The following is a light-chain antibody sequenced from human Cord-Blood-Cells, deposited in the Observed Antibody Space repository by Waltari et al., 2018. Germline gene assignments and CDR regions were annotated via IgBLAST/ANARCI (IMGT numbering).Light chain of an antibody. V-gene: IGKV1-39*01. CDR3: QQSYSTRFT. CDR1: QSISSY. Sequence: DIQMTQSPSSLSASVGDRVTITCRASQSISSYLNWYQQKPEKAPKLLSYAASSLQSGVPSRFSGSGSGTDFTLTISSLQPEDFATYYCQQSYSTRFTFGPGTKVDIK. CDR2: AAS. J-gene: IGKJ3*01.